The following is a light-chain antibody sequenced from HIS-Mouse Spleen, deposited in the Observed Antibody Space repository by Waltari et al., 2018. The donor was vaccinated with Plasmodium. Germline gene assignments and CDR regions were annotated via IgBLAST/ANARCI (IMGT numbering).Light chain of an antibody. CDR3: QQLNSYPLT. J-gene: IGKJ4*01. CDR2: AAS. Sequence: DIQLTQSPSFLSASVGDRVTITCRARQGISSYLAWYQQKPGKAPKLLIYAASTLQSWVPSSFSGSGSGTEFTLTISSLQPEDFATYYCQQLNSYPLTFGGGTKVEIK. CDR1: QGISSY. V-gene: IGKV1-9*01.